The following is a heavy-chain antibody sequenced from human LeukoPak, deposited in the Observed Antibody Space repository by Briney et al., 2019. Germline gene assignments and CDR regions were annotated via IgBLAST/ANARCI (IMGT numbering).Heavy chain of an antibody. V-gene: IGHV1-18*01. Sequence: ASVKVSCKASGYTFTSYGISWVRQAPGQGLEWMGWISAYNGNTSYAQKLQGRVTMTTDTSTSTAYMELRSLRSDDTAVYYCARVYSGSYQDLIFDYWGQGTLVTVSS. J-gene: IGHJ4*02. CDR1: GYTFTSYG. CDR3: ARVYSGSYQDLIFDY. CDR2: ISAYNGNT. D-gene: IGHD1-26*01.